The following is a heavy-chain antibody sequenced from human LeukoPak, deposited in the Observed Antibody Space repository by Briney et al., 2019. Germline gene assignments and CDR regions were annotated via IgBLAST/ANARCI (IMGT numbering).Heavy chain of an antibody. V-gene: IGHV4-59*01. J-gene: IGHJ4*02. CDR1: GGSISSYY. D-gene: IGHD5-18*01. CDR3: ARELKEYSYCYYFDY. Sequence: SETLSLTCTVSGGSISSYYWSWIRQPPGKGLEWIGYIYYSGSTNYNPSLKSRVTISVDTSKNQFSLKLSSVTAADTAVYYCARELKEYSYCYYFDYWGQGTLVTVSS. CDR2: IYYSGST.